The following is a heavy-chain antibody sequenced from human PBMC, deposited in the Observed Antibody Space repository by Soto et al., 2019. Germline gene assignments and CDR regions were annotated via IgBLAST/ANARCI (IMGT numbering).Heavy chain of an antibody. V-gene: IGHV3-7*05. J-gene: IGHJ4*02. Sequence: GRSLRLSCAASGFTFSSYWMTWVRQAPGKGLEWVANIKHDGSEKYYVDSVKGRFTISRDNAKNSLYLQMNSLRAEDTAVYYCARGGAYYFDSWGQGTLVTVSS. CDR3: ARGGAYYFDS. CDR1: GFTFSSYW. CDR2: IKHDGSEK.